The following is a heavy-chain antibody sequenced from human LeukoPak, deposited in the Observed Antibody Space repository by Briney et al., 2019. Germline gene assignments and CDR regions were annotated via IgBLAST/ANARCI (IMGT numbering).Heavy chain of an antibody. Sequence: ASVKVSCKASGYTFTSYGISWVRQAPGQGLEWMGWISAYNGNTNYAQKLQGRVTMTTDTSTSTAYMELRSLRSDDTAVYYCARMASSSWSSGYYYYGMDVWGQGTTVTVSS. V-gene: IGHV1-18*01. D-gene: IGHD6-13*01. CDR1: GYTFTSYG. CDR3: ARMASSSWSSGYYYYGMDV. CDR2: ISAYNGNT. J-gene: IGHJ6*02.